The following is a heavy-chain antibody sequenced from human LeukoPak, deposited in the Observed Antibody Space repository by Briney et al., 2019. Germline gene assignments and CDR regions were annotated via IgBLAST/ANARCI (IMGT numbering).Heavy chain of an antibody. V-gene: IGHV3-30*04. CDR2: ISYDGSNK. CDR3: ARGISQPRGYSYGPRGYYFDY. CDR1: GFTFSSYA. Sequence: GGSLRLSCAASGFTFSSYAMHWVRQAPGKGLEWVAVISYDGSNKYYADSVKGRFTISRDNSKNTLYLQMNSLRAEDTAVYYCARGISQPRGYSYGPRGYYFDYWGQGTLVTVSS. J-gene: IGHJ4*02. D-gene: IGHD5-18*01.